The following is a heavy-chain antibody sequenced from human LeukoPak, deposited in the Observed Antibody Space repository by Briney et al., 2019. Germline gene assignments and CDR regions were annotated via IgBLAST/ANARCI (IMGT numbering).Heavy chain of an antibody. CDR2: ISSSSSYI. CDR3: AELGITMIGGV. Sequence: GGSLRLSCAASGFTFSSYSMKWVRQAPGKGLEWVSSISSSSSYIYYADSVKGRFTISRDNAKNSLYLQMNSLRAEDTAVYYCAELGITMIGGVWGKGTTVTISS. V-gene: IGHV3-21*01. D-gene: IGHD3-10*02. CDR1: GFTFSSYS. J-gene: IGHJ6*04.